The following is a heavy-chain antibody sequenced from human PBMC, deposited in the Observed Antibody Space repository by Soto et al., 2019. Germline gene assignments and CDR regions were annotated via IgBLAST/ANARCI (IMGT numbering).Heavy chain of an antibody. CDR3: ARVLGGMATVPFDY. V-gene: IGHV3-30-3*01. D-gene: IGHD4-4*01. CDR2: ISYEGSNK. J-gene: IGHJ4*02. Sequence: QVQLVESGGGVVQPGRSLRLSCAASGFTFSSYAMHWVRQAPRTGLEWVAVISYEGSNKYYADSVKGRFTISRDNSKNTLYLQMNSLRTEDTAVYYCARVLGGMATVPFDYWGQGALVTVSS. CDR1: GFTFSSYA.